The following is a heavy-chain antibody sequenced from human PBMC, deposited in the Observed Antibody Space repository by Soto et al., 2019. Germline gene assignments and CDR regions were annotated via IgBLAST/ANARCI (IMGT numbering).Heavy chain of an antibody. Sequence: SETLSLTCNSSGGPLSSFYYSWIRQAPGKGLEWIGYIYYTGSTNYNPSLKSRVTMSVDTSKNQFSLKLTSVTAADTAVYFCAVTRGGAHPHDIWGQGTMVTV. D-gene: IGHD2-21*02. CDR1: GGPLSSFY. CDR3: AVTRGGAHPHDI. J-gene: IGHJ3*02. CDR2: IYYTGST. V-gene: IGHV4-59*01.